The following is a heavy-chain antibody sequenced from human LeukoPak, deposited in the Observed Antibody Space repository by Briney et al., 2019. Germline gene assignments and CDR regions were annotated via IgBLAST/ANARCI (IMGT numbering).Heavy chain of an antibody. CDR2: IHPNNGGT. CDR1: GY. D-gene: IGHD3/OR15-3a*01. CDR3: ALRELGWLSDY. V-gene: IGHV1-2*06. Sequence: ASVKVSCKTSGYMHWVRQAPGQGLEWMGRIHPNNGGTDYAQKFQGRVTITADESTSTAYMELSSLRSEDTAVYYCALRELGWLSDYWGQGTLVTVSS. J-gene: IGHJ4*02.